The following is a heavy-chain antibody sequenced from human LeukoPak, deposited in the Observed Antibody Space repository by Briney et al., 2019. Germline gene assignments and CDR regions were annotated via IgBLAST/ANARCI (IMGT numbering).Heavy chain of an antibody. V-gene: IGHV4-4*07. Sequence: PSETLSLTCTVSGDSISSFYWTWIRQPAGKGLEWIGRIYTSGSTNYNPSLKSRVTMSVDTSKNQFSLKLSSVTAADTAVYYCARGRYYYDSRGQWGSNWFDPWGQGTLVTVSS. D-gene: IGHD3-22*01. J-gene: IGHJ5*02. CDR3: ARGRYYYDSRGQWGSNWFDP. CDR1: GDSISSFY. CDR2: IYTSGST.